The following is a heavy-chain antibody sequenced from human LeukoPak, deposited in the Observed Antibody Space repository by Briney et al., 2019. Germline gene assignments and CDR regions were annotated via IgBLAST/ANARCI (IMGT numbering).Heavy chain of an antibody. D-gene: IGHD5-12*01. CDR2: TYYRSKWYN. J-gene: IGHJ6*03. V-gene: IGHV6-1*01. CDR1: GDSVSSNSAA. Sequence: SQTLSLTFAISGDSVSSNSAAWNWIRQSPSRGLEWLGRTYYRSKWYNDYAVSVKSRITINPDTSKNQFSLQLNSVTPEDTAVYYCAREVATIGYYYYYYMDVWGKGTTVTVSS. CDR3: AREVATIGYYYYYYMDV.